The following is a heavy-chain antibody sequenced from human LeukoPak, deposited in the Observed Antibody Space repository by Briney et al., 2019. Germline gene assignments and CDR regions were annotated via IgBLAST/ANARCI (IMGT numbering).Heavy chain of an antibody. V-gene: IGHV3-11*06. D-gene: IGHD3-9*01. Sequence: GGSLRLSCAASGFTFSDYYMSSIRQAPGKGLEWVSYISSSSSYTNYADSVKGRFTISRDNAKNSLYLQMNSLRAEDAAVYYCARTYYDILLLDYWGQGTLVTVSS. CDR2: ISSSSSYT. CDR1: GFTFSDYY. J-gene: IGHJ4*02. CDR3: ARTYYDILLLDY.